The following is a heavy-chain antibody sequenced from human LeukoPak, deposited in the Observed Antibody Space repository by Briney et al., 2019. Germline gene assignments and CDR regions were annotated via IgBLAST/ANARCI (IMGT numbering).Heavy chain of an antibody. Sequence: SETLSLTCTVSGGSISSCYWSWIRQPAGKGLEWIGRIYTSGSTNYNPSLKSRVTISIDTSKNQFSLKLTSVTAADTAVYYCARLWGYYDTSGHYYWDYWGQGTLVTVSS. V-gene: IGHV4-4*07. CDR2: IYTSGST. J-gene: IGHJ4*02. CDR3: ARLWGYYDTSGHYYWDY. D-gene: IGHD3-22*01. CDR1: GGSISSCY.